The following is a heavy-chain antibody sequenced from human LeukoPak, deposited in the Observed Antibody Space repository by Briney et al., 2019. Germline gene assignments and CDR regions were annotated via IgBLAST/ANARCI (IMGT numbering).Heavy chain of an antibody. J-gene: IGHJ4*02. V-gene: IGHV3-49*03. CDR3: TRASTVTTPEGY. CDR2: IRSKAYGGTT. D-gene: IGHD4-17*01. CDR1: GFTFGDYA. Sequence: GGFLRLSCTASGFTFGDYAMSWFRQAPGKGLEWVGFIRSKAYGGTTEYAASVKGRFTISRDDSKSIAYLQMNSLKTEDTAVYCCTRASTVTTPEGYWGQGALVTVSS.